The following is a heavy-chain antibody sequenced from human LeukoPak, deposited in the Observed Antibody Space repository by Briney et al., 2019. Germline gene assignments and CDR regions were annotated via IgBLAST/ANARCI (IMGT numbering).Heavy chain of an antibody. Sequence: EPSETLSLTCTVSGGSISSSSYYWGWIRQPPGKGLEWIGTIYYSGSTYYNPSLKSRVTISVDTSKNQFSLKLSSVTAADTAVYYCARDGYAPHWGQGTLVTVSS. V-gene: IGHV4-39*07. CDR1: GGSISSSSYY. J-gene: IGHJ4*02. CDR2: IYYSGST. D-gene: IGHD5-12*01. CDR3: ARDGYAPH.